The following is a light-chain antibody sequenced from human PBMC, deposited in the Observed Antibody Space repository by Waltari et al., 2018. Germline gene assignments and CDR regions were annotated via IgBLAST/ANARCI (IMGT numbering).Light chain of an antibody. CDR3: QHYVRLPVT. Sequence: EIVLTQSPGTLSLSPGERATLSCWASQSIGRSLAWYQQKRGQAPRLLFYGASTRATGIPDRFSGSGSGTDFSLTISRLEPEDFAVYYCQHYVRLPVTFGQGTKVEI. V-gene: IGKV3-20*01. CDR1: QSIGRS. CDR2: GAS. J-gene: IGKJ1*01.